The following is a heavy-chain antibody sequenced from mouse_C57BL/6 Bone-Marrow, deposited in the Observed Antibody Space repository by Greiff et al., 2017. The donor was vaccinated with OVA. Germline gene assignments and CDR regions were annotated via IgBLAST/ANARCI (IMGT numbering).Heavy chain of an antibody. D-gene: IGHD1-1*01. CDR3: ARQGGFITTVVAPFDY. CDR2: ISSGGSYT. CDR1: GFTFSSYG. V-gene: IGHV5-6*01. J-gene: IGHJ2*01. Sequence: DVQLVESGGDLVKPGGSLKLSCAASGFTFSSYGMSWVRQTPDKRLEWVATISSGGSYTYYPDSVKGRFTISRDNAKNTLYLQMSSLKSEDTAMYYCARQGGFITTVVAPFDYWGQGTTLTVSS.